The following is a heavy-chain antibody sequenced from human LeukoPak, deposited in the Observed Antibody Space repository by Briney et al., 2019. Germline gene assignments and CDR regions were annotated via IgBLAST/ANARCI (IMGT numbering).Heavy chain of an antibody. D-gene: IGHD1-26*01. CDR2: IHHDGRI. Sequence: SETLSLTCDVSGGSIDSTNWWNWVRQPPGKGLEWIGEIHHDGRINYNPSLKSRVTLSVDKSKNQFSLRLNSVTAADTAMYYCARSGSYYDWYFDLWGRGTLVTVSS. J-gene: IGHJ2*01. CDR1: GGSIDSTNW. CDR3: ARSGSYYDWYFDL. V-gene: IGHV4/OR15-8*01.